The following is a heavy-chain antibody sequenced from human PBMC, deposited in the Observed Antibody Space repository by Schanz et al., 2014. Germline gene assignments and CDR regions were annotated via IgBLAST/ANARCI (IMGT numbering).Heavy chain of an antibody. CDR3: AKVGLYYYGSGFDY. V-gene: IGHV3-30*02. Sequence: QVQLVESGGGVVQPGGSLRLSCAASGFTFSSYGMHWVRQAPGKGLEWVAFIRYDGSNKYYADSVKGRFTISRDNSKRTLDLQRSGLRAEDTAVYYCAKVGLYYYGSGFDYWGQGTLVTVSS. CDR1: GFTFSSYG. D-gene: IGHD3-10*01. CDR2: IRYDGSNK. J-gene: IGHJ4*02.